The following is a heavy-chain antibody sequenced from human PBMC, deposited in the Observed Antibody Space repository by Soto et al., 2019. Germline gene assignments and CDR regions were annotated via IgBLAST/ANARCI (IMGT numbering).Heavy chain of an antibody. CDR1: GGSISSGGYY. CDR3: ARSMVRSIGPPGSWFDP. V-gene: IGHV4-31*03. CDR2: IYYSGST. J-gene: IGHJ5*02. D-gene: IGHD3-10*01. Sequence: QVQLQESGPGLVKPSQTLSLTCTVSGGSISSGGYYWSWIRQHPGKGLEWIGYIYYSGSTYYNPSLKSRVTISVDTSNNQFSLKLSSVTAADTAVYYCARSMVRSIGPPGSWFDPWGQGTLVTVSS.